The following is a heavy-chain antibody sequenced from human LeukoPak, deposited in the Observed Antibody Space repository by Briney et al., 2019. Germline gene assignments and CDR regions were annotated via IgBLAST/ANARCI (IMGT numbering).Heavy chain of an antibody. CDR2: IIPIIGTA. V-gene: IGHV1-69*05. J-gene: IGHJ4*02. D-gene: IGHD5-24*01. Sequence: GASVKVSCKASGGTFSSYAISWVRQAPGQGLEWMGGIIPIIGTANYAQKFQGRVTMTRNTSISTAYMELSSLRSEDTAVYYCARGVEMAVWGQGTLVTVSS. CDR1: GGTFSSYA. CDR3: ARGVEMAV.